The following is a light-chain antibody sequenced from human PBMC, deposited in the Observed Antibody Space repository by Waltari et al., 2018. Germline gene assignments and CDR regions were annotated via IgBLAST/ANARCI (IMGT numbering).Light chain of an antibody. V-gene: IGKV1-5*01. CDR2: AAS. Sequence: DIQMTQSPSTLSASVGDRVIITCRASQSISTWLAWYQQKPGKAPKLLILAASSLQIGVPSRFSGSGSGTEFTLTINSLQPDDFATYYCQHYNAYRTFGQGTKVEIK. J-gene: IGKJ1*01. CDR1: QSISTW. CDR3: QHYNAYRT.